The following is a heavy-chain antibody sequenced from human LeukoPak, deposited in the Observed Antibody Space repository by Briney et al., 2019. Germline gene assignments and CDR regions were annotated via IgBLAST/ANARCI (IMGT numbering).Heavy chain of an antibody. CDR1: GFTFSSYS. CDR3: ARDLITMVRGVIWN. Sequence: GGSLRLSCAASGFTFSSYSMNWVRQAPGKGLEWGSSISSSSSYIYYADSVKGRFTISRDNAKNSLYLQMNSLRAEDTAVYYCARDLITMVRGVIWNWGQGTLVTVSS. D-gene: IGHD3-10*01. CDR2: ISSSSSYI. J-gene: IGHJ4*02. V-gene: IGHV3-21*01.